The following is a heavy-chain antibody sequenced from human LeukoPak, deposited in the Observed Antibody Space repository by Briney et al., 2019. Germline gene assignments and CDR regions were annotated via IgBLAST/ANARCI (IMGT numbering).Heavy chain of an antibody. J-gene: IGHJ4*02. CDR2: IIPIFDTA. V-gene: IGHV1-69*13. D-gene: IGHD6-13*01. CDR1: GGTFNNYT. Sequence: GASVKVSCKASGGTFNNYTISWVRQAPGQGLEWMGGIIPIFDTAVYAQKFQGRVTVTADESTSTAYMDLSSLTSEDTAVYYCARDNIRGGKGIAAAGGYYWGQGTLVTVSS. CDR3: ARDNIRGGKGIAAAGGYY.